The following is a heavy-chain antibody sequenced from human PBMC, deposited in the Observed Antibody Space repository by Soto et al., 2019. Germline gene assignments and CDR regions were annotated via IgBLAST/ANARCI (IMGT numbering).Heavy chain of an antibody. D-gene: IGHD3-16*02. J-gene: IGHJ5*02. Sequence: VGSLRLSCAASGCTFSSYWMHRVRQAPGKGLVWVSRINSDGSSTSYADSVKGRFTISRDNAKNTLYLQMNSLRAEDTAVYYCARSIGGITFGGVIVIPSWLDPWGQGTLVTVSS. CDR3: ARSIGGITFGGVIVIPSWLDP. CDR1: GCTFSSYW. V-gene: IGHV3-74*01. CDR2: INSDGSST.